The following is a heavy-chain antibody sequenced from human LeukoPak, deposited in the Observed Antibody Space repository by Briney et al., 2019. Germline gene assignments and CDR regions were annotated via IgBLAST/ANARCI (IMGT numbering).Heavy chain of an antibody. CDR3: ARVGRSGWTVDY. CDR2: ISSSSSNI. D-gene: IGHD6-19*01. J-gene: IGHJ4*02. CDR1: GFTFSSIS. V-gene: IGHV3-48*04. Sequence: GGSLRLSCAASGFTFSSISMKWVRQAPGKGREWVSYISSSSSNIYHADSVKGRFTISRDNAKNSLHLQMNSLRAEDTAVYYCARVGRSGWTVDYWGQGTLVTVSS.